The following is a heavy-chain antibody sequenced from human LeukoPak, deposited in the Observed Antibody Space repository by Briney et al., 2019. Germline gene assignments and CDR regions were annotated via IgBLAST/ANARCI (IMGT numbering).Heavy chain of an antibody. CDR1: GYSFTSYW. J-gene: IGHJ6*02. Sequence: GESLKISCKGSGYSFTSYWIGWVRPMPGKGLEWMGIIYPGDSDTTYSPSFQGQVTISADKSISTAYLQWSSLKASDTAMYYCARRDGYCSNTSCYADYYYGMDVWGQGTTVTVSS. CDR2: IYPGDSDT. V-gene: IGHV5-51*01. CDR3: ARRDGYCSNTSCYADYYYGMDV. D-gene: IGHD2-2*01.